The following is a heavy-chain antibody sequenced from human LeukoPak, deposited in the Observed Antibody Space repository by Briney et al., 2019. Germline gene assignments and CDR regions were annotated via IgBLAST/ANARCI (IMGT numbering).Heavy chain of an antibody. CDR1: DGSSSSSS. CDR2: IYYSGST. D-gene: IGHD6-13*01. CDR3: ARGKQQLVPPFDY. Sequence: SETLSLTCTVSDGSSSSSSWNWLRQPPGKGLEWIGYIYYSGSTKYNPSLESRVTISVDTSKNQISLNLRSVTAADTAIYYCARGKQQLVPPFDYWGQGALVTVSS. J-gene: IGHJ4*02. V-gene: IGHV4-59*08.